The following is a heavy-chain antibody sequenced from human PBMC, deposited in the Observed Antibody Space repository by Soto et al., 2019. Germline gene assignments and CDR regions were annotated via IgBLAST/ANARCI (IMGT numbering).Heavy chain of an antibody. J-gene: IGHJ4*02. CDR3: AKARHSTSWYGLEADL. Sequence: QVQLVESGGGVVQPGRSLRLSCAASGFFFSDYAMHWVRQAPGKGLEWVAVISYGGDNKYYADSVRGRFAISRDNLKNTLDLQMNSLNPEDTAVYHCAKARHSTSWYGLEADLWGQGTLVTVSS. CDR2: ISYGGDNK. CDR1: GFFFSDYA. V-gene: IGHV3-30*09. D-gene: IGHD6-13*01.